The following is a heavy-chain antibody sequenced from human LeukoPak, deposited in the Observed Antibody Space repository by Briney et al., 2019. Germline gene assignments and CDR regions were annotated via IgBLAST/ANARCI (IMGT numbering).Heavy chain of an antibody. CDR1: GGSFSGYY. CDR3: ARTSWRGYSYGYDY. J-gene: IGHJ4*02. CDR2: INHSGST. Sequence: SETLSLTCAVYGGSFSGYYWSWIRQPPGKGLEWIGEINHSGSTNYNPSLKSRVTISVDTSKNQFSLKLSSVTAADTAVYYCARTSWRGYSYGYDYWGQGTLVTVSS. V-gene: IGHV4-34*01. D-gene: IGHD5-18*01.